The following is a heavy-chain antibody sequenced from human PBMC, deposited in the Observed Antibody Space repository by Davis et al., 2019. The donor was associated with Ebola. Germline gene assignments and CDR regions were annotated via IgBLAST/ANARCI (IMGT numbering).Heavy chain of an antibody. J-gene: IGHJ4*02. V-gene: IGHV3-21*01. CDR2: ISSSSSYI. CDR1: GFTFSSYS. D-gene: IGHD6-6*01. CDR3: ARDGPYSSSSLHYPDY. Sequence: GEFLKISCAASGFTFSSYSMNWVRQAPGKGLEWVSSISSSSSYIYYADSVKGRFTISRDNGKNSLYLQMNSLRAEDTAVYYCARDGPYSSSSLHYPDYWGQGTLVTVSS.